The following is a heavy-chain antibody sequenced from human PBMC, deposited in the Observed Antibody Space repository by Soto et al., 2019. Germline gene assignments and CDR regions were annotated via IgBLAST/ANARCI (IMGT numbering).Heavy chain of an antibody. V-gene: IGHV1-69*19. CDR1: GGTFNTYA. Sequence: QVQLVQSGAEMKKPGSSVKVSCQSSGGTFNTYAMNWVRQAPGQGPEWMGDISPMFGAPNYAPKFQSRVTITADESTGTPYMQLSMLTSEDTALYFCAREVQVHTPAFVYWGQGTLVTVSS. D-gene: IGHD3-10*01. J-gene: IGHJ4*02. CDR3: AREVQVHTPAFVY. CDR2: ISPMFGAP.